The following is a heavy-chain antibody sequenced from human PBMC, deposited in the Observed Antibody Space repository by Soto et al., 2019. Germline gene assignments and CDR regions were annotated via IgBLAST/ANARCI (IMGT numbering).Heavy chain of an antibody. Sequence: GASVKVSCKASGGTFSSYAISWVRQAPGQGLEWMGGIIPIFGTANYADSVKGRFTISRDNAKNSLYLQMNSLRAEDTAVYYCARGMEQLVFDYWGQGTLVTVSS. V-gene: IGHV1-69*05. D-gene: IGHD6-6*01. CDR3: ARGMEQLVFDY. J-gene: IGHJ4*02. CDR1: GGTFSSYA. CDR2: IIPIFGTA.